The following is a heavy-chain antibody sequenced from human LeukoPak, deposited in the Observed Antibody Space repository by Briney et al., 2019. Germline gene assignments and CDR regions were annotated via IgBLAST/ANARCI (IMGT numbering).Heavy chain of an antibody. Sequence: PGGSLRLSCAASGFTFSSYAMSWVRQAPGKGLEWVSLISWDGGSTYYADSVKGRFTISRDNSKNSLYLQMNSLRAEDTALYYCAKDGVRGEWAYYFDYWGQGTLVTVSS. CDR3: AKDGVRGEWAYYFDY. D-gene: IGHD3-10*01. J-gene: IGHJ4*02. CDR2: ISWDGGST. CDR1: GFTFSSYA. V-gene: IGHV3-43D*03.